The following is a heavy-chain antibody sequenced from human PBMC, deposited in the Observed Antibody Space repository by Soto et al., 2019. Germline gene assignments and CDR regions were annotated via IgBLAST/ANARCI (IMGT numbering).Heavy chain of an antibody. V-gene: IGHV1-46*01. Sequence: VASVKVSCKTSGYTFTNYYIHWVRQAPGQGLEWMGVINPSGISTTYAQKFQGRVTMTRDTSTSTVYMDLSSLRPEDTAVYFCARVPVSYRAPCSGGSCYIFDYWGQGTLVTVSS. CDR3: ARVPVSYRAPCSGGSCYIFDY. J-gene: IGHJ4*02. CDR1: GYTFTNYY. D-gene: IGHD2-15*01. CDR2: INPSGIST.